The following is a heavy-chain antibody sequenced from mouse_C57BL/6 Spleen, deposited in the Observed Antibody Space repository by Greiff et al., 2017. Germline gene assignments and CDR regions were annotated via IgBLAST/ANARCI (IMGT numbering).Heavy chain of an antibody. D-gene: IGHD2-1*01. Sequence: QVQLQQSGPGLVQPSQSLSITCTVSGFSLTSYGVHWVRQSPGKGLAWLGVIWSGGSTDYNAAFISRLSISKDNSKSQVFFKMNSLQADDTAIYYCASPYGNYVDYAMDYWGQGTSVTVSS. V-gene: IGHV2-2*01. J-gene: IGHJ4*01. CDR3: ASPYGNYVDYAMDY. CDR1: GFSLTSYG. CDR2: IWSGGST.